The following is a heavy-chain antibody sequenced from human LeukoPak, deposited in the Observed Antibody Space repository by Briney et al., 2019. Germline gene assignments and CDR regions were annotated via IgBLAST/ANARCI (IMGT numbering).Heavy chain of an antibody. CDR1: GGSISSYY. D-gene: IGHD3-10*01. Sequence: PSETLSLTCTVSGGSISSYYWSWIRQPPGKVLEWIGYIYYSGSTNYNPSLKSRVTISVDTSKNQFSLKLSSVTAADTAVYYCARTGSGSYFAYYYYYYMDVWGKGTTVTVSS. CDR2: IYYSGST. CDR3: ARTGSGSYFAYYYYYYMDV. V-gene: IGHV4-59*01. J-gene: IGHJ6*03.